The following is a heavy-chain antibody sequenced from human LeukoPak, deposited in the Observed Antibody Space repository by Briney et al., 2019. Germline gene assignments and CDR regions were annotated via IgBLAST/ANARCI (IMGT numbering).Heavy chain of an antibody. CDR2: VIPIFGTA. V-gene: IGHV1-69*06. Sequence: GASVKVSCKASGGTFSSYAISWVRQAPGQGLEWMGGVIPIFGTANYAQKFQGRVTITADKSTSTAYMELSSLRSEDTAVYYCARGSSSGGYGYFDYWGQGTLVTVSS. J-gene: IGHJ4*02. D-gene: IGHD5-18*01. CDR3: ARGSSSGGYGYFDY. CDR1: GGTFSSYA.